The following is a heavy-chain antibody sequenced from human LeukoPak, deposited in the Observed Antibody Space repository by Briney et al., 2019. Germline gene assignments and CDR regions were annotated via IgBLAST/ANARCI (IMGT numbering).Heavy chain of an antibody. D-gene: IGHD4/OR15-4a*01. CDR3: TKRGACYVDY. CDR2: ITSGDGSP. CDR1: GFTFGTSA. Sequence: PGGSLRLSCAASGFTFGTSAMSWVRQTPEKGLEWVSTITSGDGSPYYADSVKGRFTISRDNSNNMLYLQMNSLRAEDTAVYYCTKRGACYVDYWGRGIPVTVSS. V-gene: IGHV3-23*01. J-gene: IGHJ4*02.